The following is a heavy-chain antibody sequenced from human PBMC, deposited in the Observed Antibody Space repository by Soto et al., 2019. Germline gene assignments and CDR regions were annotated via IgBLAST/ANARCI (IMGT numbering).Heavy chain of an antibody. D-gene: IGHD1-26*01. V-gene: IGHV4-30-2*01. J-gene: IGHJ4*02. CDR3: ASIMGAIHFDY. Sequence: SETLSLTCAVSGGSISSGGYSWSWIRQPPGKGLEWIGYIYHSGSAYYNPSLKSRVTISVDRSKNQFSLKLSSVTAADTAVYYCASIMGAIHFDYWGQGTLVTVSS. CDR1: GGSISSGGYS. CDR2: IYHSGSA.